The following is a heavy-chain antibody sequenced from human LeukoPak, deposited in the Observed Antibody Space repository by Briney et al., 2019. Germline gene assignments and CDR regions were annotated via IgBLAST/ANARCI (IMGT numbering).Heavy chain of an antibody. Sequence: GVSLRLSCAASGFTFSSYGMHWVRQAPGKGLEWVAVIWYDGSNKYYADSVKGRFTISRDNSKNTLYLQMNSLRAEDTAVYYCARAPYYYDSSGFYYYYGMDVWGQGTTVTVSS. D-gene: IGHD3-22*01. CDR3: ARAPYYYDSSGFYYYYGMDV. J-gene: IGHJ6*02. V-gene: IGHV3-33*01. CDR1: GFTFSSYG. CDR2: IWYDGSNK.